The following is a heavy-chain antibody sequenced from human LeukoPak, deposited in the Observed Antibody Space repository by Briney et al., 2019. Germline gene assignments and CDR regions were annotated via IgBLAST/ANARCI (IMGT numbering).Heavy chain of an antibody. CDR2: IYTSGST. CDR1: GGSISSHY. Sequence: SETLSLTCTVSGGSISSHYWSWIRQPPGKGLEWIGYIYTSGSTNYNPSLKSRVTISVDTSKNQFSLKLSSVTAADTAVYYCASGYCSSTSCPTESYYYYMDVWGKGTTVTVSS. CDR3: ASGYCSSTSCPTESYYYYMDV. D-gene: IGHD2-2*01. V-gene: IGHV4-4*09. J-gene: IGHJ6*03.